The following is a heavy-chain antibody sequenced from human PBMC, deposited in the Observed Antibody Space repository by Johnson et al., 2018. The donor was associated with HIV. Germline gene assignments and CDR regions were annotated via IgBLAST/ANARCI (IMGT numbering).Heavy chain of an antibody. CDR1: GFTFSSYW. J-gene: IGHJ3*02. CDR3: ARGTWWSDNGSIDAFDI. CDR2: IKQDGSEK. D-gene: IGHD2-8*02. V-gene: IGHV3-7*03. Sequence: VQLVESGGGLVQPGGSLRLSCAASGFTFSSYWMSWVRQAPGKGLEWVANIKQDGSEKYYVDSVKGRFTISRDNAKNSLYLQMNSLRAEDTAVYYCARGTWWSDNGSIDAFDIWGQGTMVTVSS.